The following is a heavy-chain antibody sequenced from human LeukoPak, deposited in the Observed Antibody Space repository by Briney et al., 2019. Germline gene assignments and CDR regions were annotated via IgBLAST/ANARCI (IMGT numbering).Heavy chain of an antibody. CDR2: MSFDGSHK. Sequence: GGSLRLSRAASAFTFSSYAMHWVRQAPGKGLEWAAVMSFDGSHKYYADSVKGRFTISRDNSKNTLYLQMNSLRAEDTAVYYCARDQYSTMVRGVIPHDAFDIWGQGTMVTVSS. J-gene: IGHJ3*02. CDR3: ARDQYSTMVRGVIPHDAFDI. D-gene: IGHD3-10*01. CDR1: AFTFSSYA. V-gene: IGHV3-30*04.